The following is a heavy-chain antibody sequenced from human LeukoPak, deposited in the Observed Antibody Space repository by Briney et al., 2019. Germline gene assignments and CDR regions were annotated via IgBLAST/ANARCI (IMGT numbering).Heavy chain of an antibody. CDR1: GFTVSSNY. D-gene: IGHD3-10*01. CDR2: IYSGGST. CDR3: ALSGIRDEIGPIGY. V-gene: IGHV3-53*01. Sequence: PGGSLRLSCAASGFTVSSNYMSWVRQAPGKGLEWVSVIYSGGSTYYADSVKGRFTISRDNSKNTLYLQMNSLRAEDTAVYYCALSGIRDEIGPIGYWGQGTLVTVSS. J-gene: IGHJ4*02.